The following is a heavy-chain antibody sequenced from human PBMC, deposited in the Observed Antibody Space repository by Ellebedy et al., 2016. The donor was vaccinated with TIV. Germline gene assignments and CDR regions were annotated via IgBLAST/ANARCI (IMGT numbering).Heavy chain of an antibody. D-gene: IGHD3-9*01. Sequence: GESLKISCAASAFTFSSYGMHWVRQAPGKGLEWVAVIWYDGSNKYYADSVKGRFTISRDNSKNTLNLQMNSLRAEDTAVYYCARDDDDILTGRNAMDVWGQGTTVTVSS. CDR2: IWYDGSNK. J-gene: IGHJ6*02. CDR3: ARDDDDILTGRNAMDV. V-gene: IGHV3-33*01. CDR1: AFTFSSYG.